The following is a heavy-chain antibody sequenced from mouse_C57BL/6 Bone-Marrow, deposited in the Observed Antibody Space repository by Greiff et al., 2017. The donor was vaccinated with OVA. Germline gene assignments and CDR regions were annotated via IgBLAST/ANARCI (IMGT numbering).Heavy chain of an antibody. CDR1: GFTFSSYA. D-gene: IGHD1-1*01. V-gene: IGHV5-4*01. CDR2: ISDGGSYT. J-gene: IGHJ1*03. CDR3: ARDRGTVVATYWYFDV. Sequence: EVKLVESGGGLVKPGGSLKLSCAASGFTFSSYAMSWVRQTPEKRLEWVATISDGGSYTYYPDNVKGRFTISRDNAKNNLYLQMSHLKSEDTAMYYCARDRGTVVATYWYFDVWGTGTTVTVSS.